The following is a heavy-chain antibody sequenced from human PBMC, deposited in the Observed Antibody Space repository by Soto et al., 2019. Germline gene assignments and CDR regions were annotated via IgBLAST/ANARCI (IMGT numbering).Heavy chain of an antibody. V-gene: IGHV3-53*01. D-gene: IGHD1-1*01. CDR1: GLTVSGKKY. Sequence: DVHLVKSGGGLIHPGESLRLSCAAFGLTVSGKKYVAWVRQAPGKGLEWVSALYDVDGSFYADSVKGRFTTSSDSSKTTVYLQMNGLRPDDTAVYYCASWHEREHAYDVWGQGTTVTVSS. CDR3: ASWHEREHAYDV. CDR2: LYDVDGS. J-gene: IGHJ3*01.